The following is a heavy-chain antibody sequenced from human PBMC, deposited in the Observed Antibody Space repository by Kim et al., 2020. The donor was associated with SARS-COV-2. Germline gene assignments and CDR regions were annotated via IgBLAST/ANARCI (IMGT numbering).Heavy chain of an antibody. Sequence: SETLSLTCTVSGGSISSYYWSWIRQPPGKGLEWIGYIYYSGSSNYNPSLKSRVSISVDTSKNQFSLKLSSVTAADTAVYYCARTLLGTYYYYYGMDVWGQGTTVTVSS. J-gene: IGHJ6*02. CDR3: ARTLLGTYYYYYGMDV. CDR2: IYYSGSS. V-gene: IGHV4-59*01. CDR1: GGSISSYY. D-gene: IGHD1-1*01.